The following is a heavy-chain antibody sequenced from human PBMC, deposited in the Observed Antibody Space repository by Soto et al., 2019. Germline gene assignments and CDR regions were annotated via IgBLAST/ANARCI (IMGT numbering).Heavy chain of an antibody. Sequence: SETLSLTCTFSVASISGFYWSCIRNSAGKGLEWIGRIYATGTTDYNPSLKSRVMMSVDTSKKQFSLKLRSVTAADTAVYYCVRDGTKTLRDWFEPWGQGISVNVSS. CDR2: IYATGTT. CDR1: VASISGFY. J-gene: IGHJ5*02. D-gene: IGHD1-1*01. CDR3: VRDGTKTLRDWFEP. V-gene: IGHV4-4*07.